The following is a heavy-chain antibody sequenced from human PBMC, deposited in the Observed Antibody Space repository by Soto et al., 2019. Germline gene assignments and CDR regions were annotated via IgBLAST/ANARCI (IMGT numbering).Heavy chain of an antibody. D-gene: IGHD6-19*01. Sequence: LRLSCAASGFTFSSYSMNWVRQAPGKGLEWVSSISSSSSYIYYADSVKGRFTISRDNAKNSLYLQMNSLRAEDTAVYYCARGGSGRYEDVDYWGRGTLVTVSS. V-gene: IGHV3-21*01. J-gene: IGHJ4*02. CDR1: GFTFSSYS. CDR3: ARGGSGRYEDVDY. CDR2: ISSSSSYI.